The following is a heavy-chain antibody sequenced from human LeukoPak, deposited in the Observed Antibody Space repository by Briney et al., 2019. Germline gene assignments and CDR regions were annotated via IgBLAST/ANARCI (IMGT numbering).Heavy chain of an antibody. V-gene: IGHV4-39*07. CDR1: GGSISSSSYY. CDR2: IYYSGST. CDR3: ARAFKAYYYGMDV. Sequence: SETLSRTCTVSGGSISSSSYYWGWIRQPPGKGLEWIGSIYYSGSTYYNPSLKSRVTISVDTSKNQFSLKLSSVTAADTAVYYCARAFKAYYYGMDVWGQGTTVTVSS. J-gene: IGHJ6*02.